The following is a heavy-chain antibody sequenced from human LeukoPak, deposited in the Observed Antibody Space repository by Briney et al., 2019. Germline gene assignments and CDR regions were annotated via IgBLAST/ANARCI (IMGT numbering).Heavy chain of an antibody. CDR3: ARTTHGGSHHHWGNYFDY. CDR2: IYYSGST. V-gene: IGHV4-39*01. J-gene: IGHJ4*02. Sequence: PSETLSLTCTVSGGSISSSSYYWGWIRQPPGKGLEWIGSIYYSGSTYYNPSLKSRVTISVDTSKNQFSLKLSSVTAADTAVYYCARTTHGGSHHHWGNYFDYWGQGTLVTVSS. CDR1: GGSISSSSYY. D-gene: IGHD1-26*01.